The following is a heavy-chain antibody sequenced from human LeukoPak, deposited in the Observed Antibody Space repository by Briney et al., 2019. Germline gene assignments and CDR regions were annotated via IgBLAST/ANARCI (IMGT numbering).Heavy chain of an antibody. V-gene: IGHV3-64*01. CDR2: ISSNGGST. D-gene: IGHD5-12*01. CDR1: GFTFDDYA. Sequence: PGRSLRLSCAASGFTFDDYAMHWVRQAPGKGLEYVSAISSNGGSTYYANSVKGRFTISRDNSKNTLYLQMGSLRAEDMAVYYCARRGSGSMDVWGKGTTVTISS. J-gene: IGHJ6*04. CDR3: ARRGSGSMDV.